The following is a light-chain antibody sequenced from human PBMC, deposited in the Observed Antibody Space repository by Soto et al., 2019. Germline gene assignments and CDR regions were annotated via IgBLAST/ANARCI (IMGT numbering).Light chain of an antibody. J-gene: IGLJ1*01. V-gene: IGLV9-49*01. CDR2: VGPGGIVG. CDR3: GTDHDSESNFLYV. Sequence: QPVLTQPPSASASLGASVTLTCTLSRGYNNYKVDWYQQRPGRGPRFVMRVGPGGIVGSKGDGIPDRFSVLASGLTRYLTINNILEEDEGNYHCGTDHDSESNFLYVFGTGTKLTVL. CDR1: RGYNNYK.